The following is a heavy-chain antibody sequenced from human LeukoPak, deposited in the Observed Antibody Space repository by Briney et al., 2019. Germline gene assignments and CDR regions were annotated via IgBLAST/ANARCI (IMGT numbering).Heavy chain of an antibody. Sequence: ASVKVSCKASGYTFTSYAMHWVRQAPGQRLEWMGWINAGNGNTKYSQTFQGRVTITRDTSASTAYMELSSLRSEDTAVYYCARGYCSSTSCFPDYYYGMDVWGQGTTVTVSS. V-gene: IGHV1-3*01. J-gene: IGHJ6*02. CDR3: ARGYCSSTSCFPDYYYGMDV. CDR2: INAGNGNT. CDR1: GYTFTSYA. D-gene: IGHD2-2*01.